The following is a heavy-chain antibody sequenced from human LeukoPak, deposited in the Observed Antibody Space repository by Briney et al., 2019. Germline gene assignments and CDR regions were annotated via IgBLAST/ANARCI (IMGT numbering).Heavy chain of an antibody. J-gene: IGHJ4*02. Sequence: ASVKVSCKTSGYTFNNYGITWVRQVPGGGLEYMGWVSAYKSKTTFAQKFEGRVTMTTDTSTSTVFMELGSLTSDDTAVYYCVRLFDDGTSNTLPLGYWGQGTLVTVSS. V-gene: IGHV1-18*01. CDR1: GYTFNNYG. CDR2: VSAYKSKT. CDR3: VRLFDDGTSNTLPLGY. D-gene: IGHD1-14*01.